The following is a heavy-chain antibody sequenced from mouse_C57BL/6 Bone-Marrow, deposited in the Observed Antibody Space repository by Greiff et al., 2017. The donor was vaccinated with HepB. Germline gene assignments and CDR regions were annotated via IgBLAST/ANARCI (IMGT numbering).Heavy chain of an antibody. CDR2: ISYDGSN. CDR1: GYSITSGYY. Sequence: EVKLVESGPGLVKPSQSLSLTCSVTGYSITSGYYWNWIRQFPGNKLEWMGYISYDGSNNYNPSLKNRISITRDTSKNQFFLKLNSVTTEDTATYYCARDLGGYYFDYWGQGTTLTVSS. J-gene: IGHJ2*01. D-gene: IGHD4-1*01. V-gene: IGHV3-6*01. CDR3: ARDLGGYYFDY.